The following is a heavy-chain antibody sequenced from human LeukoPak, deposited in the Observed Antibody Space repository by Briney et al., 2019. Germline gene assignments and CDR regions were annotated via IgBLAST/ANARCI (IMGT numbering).Heavy chain of an antibody. Sequence: PGGSLRLSCAASGFTFSSYGMHWVRQAPGKGLEWVSGINWNGGSTGYADSVKGRFTISRDNAKNSLYLQMNSLRAEDTALYYCARAGLYNWNYEGTTYFDYWGQGTLVTVSS. V-gene: IGHV3-20*04. CDR3: ARAGLYNWNYEGTTYFDY. CDR2: INWNGGST. CDR1: GFTFSSYG. J-gene: IGHJ4*02. D-gene: IGHD1-7*01.